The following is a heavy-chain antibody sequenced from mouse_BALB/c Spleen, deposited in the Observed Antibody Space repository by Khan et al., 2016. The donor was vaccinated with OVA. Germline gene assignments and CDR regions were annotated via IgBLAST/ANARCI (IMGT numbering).Heavy chain of an antibody. D-gene: IGHD2-10*01. CDR3: ARQPYYHYNVMDY. Sequence: VQLQESGPGLVAPSQSLSITCTISGFSLTNYGVHWVRQPPGKGLEWLVVIWSDGRQTSNSALKSRLTINKDNSKSQVFLKMNSLQTDDTAMYFCARQPYYHYNVMDYWGQGTSVTVSS. V-gene: IGHV2-6-1*01. CDR1: GFSLTNYG. J-gene: IGHJ4*01. CDR2: IWSDGRQ.